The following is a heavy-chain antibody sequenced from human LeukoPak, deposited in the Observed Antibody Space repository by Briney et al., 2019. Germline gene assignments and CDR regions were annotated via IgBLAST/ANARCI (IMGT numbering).Heavy chain of an antibody. D-gene: IGHD3-16*01. V-gene: IGHV1-18*01. CDR3: ARKYYDYVWGSYPNHNWFDP. Sequence: ASVEVSCKASGYTFTSYGISWVRQAPGQGLEWMGWISAYNGNTNYAQKLQGRVTMTTDTSTSTAYMELRSLRSDDTAVYYCARKYYDYVWGSYPNHNWFDPWGQGTLVTVSS. J-gene: IGHJ5*02. CDR2: ISAYNGNT. CDR1: GYTFTSYG.